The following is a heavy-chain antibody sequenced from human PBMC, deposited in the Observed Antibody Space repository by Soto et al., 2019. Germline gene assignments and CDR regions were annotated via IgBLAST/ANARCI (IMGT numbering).Heavy chain of an antibody. J-gene: IGHJ3*01. CDR2: ITSEGGST. CDR3: TRVPRCSEGQCYARGAVDF. D-gene: IGHD2-15*01. Sequence: VQLVESGGGLVHPGGSLRLSCAASGFTFSNYWMHWVRQAPGKGLVWVSRITSEGGSTAYADSVKGRFTISRDNAENTLFLQMKSPRAEDMAVDYGTRVPRCSEGQCYARGAVDFWGQATVFTVSS. V-gene: IGHV3-74*02. CDR1: GFTFSNYW.